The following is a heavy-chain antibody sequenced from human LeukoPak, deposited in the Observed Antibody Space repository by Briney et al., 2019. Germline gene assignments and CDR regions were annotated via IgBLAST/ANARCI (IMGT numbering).Heavy chain of an antibody. D-gene: IGHD4-23*01. CDR1: GGTFSSYA. J-gene: IGHJ4*02. CDR2: IIPIFGTA. Sequence: SVKVSCKASGGTFSSYAISWVRQDPGQGLEWMGGIIPIFGTANYAQKFQGRVTITADESTSTAYMELSSLRSEDTAVYYCAAKYDYGGNSLNYWGQGTLVTVSS. CDR3: AAKYDYGGNSLNY. V-gene: IGHV1-69*01.